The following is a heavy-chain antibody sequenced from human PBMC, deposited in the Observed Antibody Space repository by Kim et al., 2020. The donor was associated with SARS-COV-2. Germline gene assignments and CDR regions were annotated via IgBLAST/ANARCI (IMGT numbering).Heavy chain of an antibody. CDR2: INHSGST. D-gene: IGHD2-8*01. J-gene: IGHJ6*03. V-gene: IGHV4-34*01. Sequence: SETLSLTCAVYGGSFSGYYWSWIRQPPGKGLEWIGEINHSGSTHYNPSLKSRVTISVDTSKNQFSLKLSSVTAADTAVYYCARGLVGDYCTNGVCSPYYYSYMDVWGKGTTVTVSS. CDR3: ARGLVGDYCTNGVCSPYYYSYMDV. CDR1: GGSFSGYY.